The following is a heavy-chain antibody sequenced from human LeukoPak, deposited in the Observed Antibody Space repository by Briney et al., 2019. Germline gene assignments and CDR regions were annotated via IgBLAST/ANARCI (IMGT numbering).Heavy chain of an antibody. CDR3: ARRLLWFGELLGTSSYFDY. V-gene: IGHV4-34*01. J-gene: IGHJ4*02. Sequence: PSETLSLTCAVYGGSFSGYYWSWIRQPPGKGLEWIGEINHSGSTNYDPSLKSRVTISVDTSKNQFSLKLSSVTAADTAVYYCARRLLWFGELLGTSSYFDYWGQETLVTVSS. CDR1: GGSFSGYY. CDR2: INHSGST. D-gene: IGHD3-10*01.